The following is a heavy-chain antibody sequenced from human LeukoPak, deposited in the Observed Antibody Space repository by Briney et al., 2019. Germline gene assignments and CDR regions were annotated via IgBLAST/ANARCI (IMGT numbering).Heavy chain of an antibody. Sequence: SETLSLTCAVYGGSFSGYYWSWIRQPAGKGLEWIGRIYTSGSTNYNPSLKSRVTMSVDTSKNQFSLKLSSVTAAGTAVYYCARDAGYCSSTSCYFYDDAFDIWGQGTMVTVSS. CDR2: IYTSGST. V-gene: IGHV4-4*07. CDR1: GGSFSGYY. D-gene: IGHD2-2*01. CDR3: ARDAGYCSSTSCYFYDDAFDI. J-gene: IGHJ3*02.